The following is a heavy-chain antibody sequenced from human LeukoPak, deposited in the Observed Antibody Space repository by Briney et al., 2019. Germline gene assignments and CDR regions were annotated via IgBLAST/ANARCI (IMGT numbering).Heavy chain of an antibody. CDR3: AKELASHLSYTYGHEY. D-gene: IGHD5-18*01. Sequence: GGALRISRAAPGVKINSHWVNWGRPTPGKGLDWGSSISGSGGTTYYADSVKGRFTISRDNSENTMYLQMNSLRDEDTAVYYCAKELASHLSYTYGHEYWGQGTLVTVSS. J-gene: IGHJ4*02. CDR2: ISGSGGTT. V-gene: IGHV3-23*01. CDR1: GVKINSHW.